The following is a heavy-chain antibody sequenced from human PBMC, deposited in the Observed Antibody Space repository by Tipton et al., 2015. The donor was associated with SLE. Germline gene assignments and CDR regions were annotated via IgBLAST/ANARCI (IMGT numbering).Heavy chain of an antibody. CDR3: ARSMATAGITGGFDQ. D-gene: IGHD6-13*01. J-gene: IGHJ4*02. CDR1: GFSFSGYS. Sequence: SLRLSCAASGFSFSGYSMNWVRQAPGKGLDWVSSISSSNTYIYYADSVKGRFTISRDNAKNSVYLQMNGLGAEDTAVYFCARSMATAGITGGFDQWGQGTLVTVSS. CDR2: ISSSNTYI. V-gene: IGHV3-21*06.